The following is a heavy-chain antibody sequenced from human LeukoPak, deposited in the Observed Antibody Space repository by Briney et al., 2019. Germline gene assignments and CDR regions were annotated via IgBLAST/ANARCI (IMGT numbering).Heavy chain of an antibody. V-gene: IGHV4-59*01. D-gene: IGHD5-18*01. J-gene: IGHJ4*02. CDR3: ARGGYSYPYYFDY. CDR2: IYYSGST. Sequence: SETLSLTCTVSGGSISSYYWSWIRQPPGKGLEWIGYIYYSGSTDYNPSLKSRVTISVDTSKNQFSLKLSSVTAADTAVYYCARGGYSYPYYFDYWGQGTLVTVSS. CDR1: GGSISSYY.